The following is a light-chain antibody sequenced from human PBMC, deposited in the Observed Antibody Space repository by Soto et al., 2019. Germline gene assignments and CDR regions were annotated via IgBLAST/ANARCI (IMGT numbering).Light chain of an antibody. V-gene: IGKV3-20*01. Sequence: EIVLTQSPGTLSLSPGERVTIPCRASQSVSNYYLAWYQQKPGQAPRPFISGASSRATGIPDRFSGSGSGTDFTLTISRLEPEDFAVYYCQQYGSSPLTFGGGSEVDIK. CDR2: GAS. CDR3: QQYGSSPLT. J-gene: IGKJ4*01. CDR1: QSVSNYY.